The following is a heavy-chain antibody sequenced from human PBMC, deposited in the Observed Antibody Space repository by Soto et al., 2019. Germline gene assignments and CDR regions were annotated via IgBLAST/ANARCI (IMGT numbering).Heavy chain of an antibody. CDR1: GFTFSSYE. V-gene: IGHV3-48*03. Sequence: AGSLRLSCAASGFTFSSYEMNWVRQAPGQGLELVSYNSTSGSTIYYADSVKGRFTISRDNAKNSLYLQMNSLRAEDTAVYYCARDEVYSYGYSYWGQGTLVTVSS. CDR3: ARDEVYSYGYSY. D-gene: IGHD5-18*01. J-gene: IGHJ4*02. CDR2: NSTSGSTI.